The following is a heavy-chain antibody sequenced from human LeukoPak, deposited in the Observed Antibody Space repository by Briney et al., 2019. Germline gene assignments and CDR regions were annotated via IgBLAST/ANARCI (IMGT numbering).Heavy chain of an antibody. Sequence: GASVKVSCKASGYTFTSYDINWVRQATGQGLGWMGWMNPNSGGTNYAQKFQGRVTMTRDTSISTAYMELSRLRSDDTAVYYCARAGGQYYDFWSGYQPSNWFDPWGQGTLVTVSS. CDR3: ARAGGQYYDFWSGYQPSNWFDP. D-gene: IGHD3-3*01. CDR1: GYTFTSYD. V-gene: IGHV1-2*02. J-gene: IGHJ5*02. CDR2: MNPNSGGT.